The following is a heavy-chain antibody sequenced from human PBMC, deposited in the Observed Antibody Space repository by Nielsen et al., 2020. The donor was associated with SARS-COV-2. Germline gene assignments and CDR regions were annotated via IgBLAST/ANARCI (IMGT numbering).Heavy chain of an antibody. D-gene: IGHD2-2*01. CDR3: ARAGGYCSSTSCYYYYYYYMDV. CDR2: INPSGGST. J-gene: IGHJ6*03. Sequence: ASVKVSCKASGYTFTSYGISWVRQAPGQGLEWMGIINPSGGSTSYAQKFQGRVTMTRDTSTSTVYMELSSLRSEDTAVYYCARAGGYCSSTSCYYYYYYYMDVWGKGTTVTVSS. V-gene: IGHV1-46*01. CDR1: GYTFTSYG.